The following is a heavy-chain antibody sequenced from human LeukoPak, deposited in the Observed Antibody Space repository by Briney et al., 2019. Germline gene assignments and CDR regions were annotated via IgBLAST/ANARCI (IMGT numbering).Heavy chain of an antibody. CDR2: IKEDGSEQ. Sequence: GGPLRLSCAGSGFTFSSSWMTWVRQAPGKGLEWVANIKEDGSEQFYVDSVKGRFTISRDNAKNSLYLQMNSLRAEDTAVYYCARLPSVTYYYYYYYMDVWGKGTTVTISS. V-gene: IGHV3-7*01. J-gene: IGHJ6*03. CDR3: ARLPSVTYYYYYYYMDV. D-gene: IGHD5-18*01. CDR1: GFTFSSSW.